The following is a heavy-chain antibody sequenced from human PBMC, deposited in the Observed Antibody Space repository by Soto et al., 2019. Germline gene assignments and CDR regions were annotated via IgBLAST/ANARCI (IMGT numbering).Heavy chain of an antibody. CDR2: ISYDGSNK. V-gene: IGHV3-30*18. D-gene: IGHD1-1*01. CDR3: ANAIRTGY. CDR1: GFTFSTYG. Sequence: QVQLVESGGGVVQPGRSPRLSCAASGFTFSTYGMHWVRQAPGKGLEWVAVISYDGSNKYYADSVKGRFTISRDNSKNTLYLQMNSLRADDTAVYYCANAIRTGYWGQGTLVTVSS. J-gene: IGHJ4*02.